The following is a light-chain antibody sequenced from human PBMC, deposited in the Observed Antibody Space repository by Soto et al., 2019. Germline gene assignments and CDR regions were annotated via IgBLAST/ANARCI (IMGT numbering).Light chain of an antibody. CDR1: HTISSW. CDR2: KAS. J-gene: IGKJ1*01. Sequence: DIQMTQSPSPLSGSVGDRVTITFRASHTISSWLAWYQQKPGKAPKLLIYKASTLKSGAPSRFSCSGSGTEFTLSISSLQTDDFANYYCQPYNSYSAAFGQGTKVELK. CDR3: QPYNSYSAA. V-gene: IGKV1-5*03.